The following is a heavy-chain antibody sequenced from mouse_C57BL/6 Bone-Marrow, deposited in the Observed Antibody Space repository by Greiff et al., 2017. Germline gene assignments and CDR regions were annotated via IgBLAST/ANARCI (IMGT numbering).Heavy chain of an antibody. J-gene: IGHJ4*01. CDR2: IDPENGDT. D-gene: IGHD2-3*01. CDR3: TTDGDYAMDY. CDR1: GFNIKDDY. Sequence: VQLQQSGAELVRPGASVKLSCTASGFNIKDDYMHWVKPRPEQGLEWIGWIDPENGDTEYASKFQGKATITAVTSSNTAYLQLSSLTSEDTAVYYCTTDGDYAMDYWGQGTSVTVSS. V-gene: IGHV14-4*01.